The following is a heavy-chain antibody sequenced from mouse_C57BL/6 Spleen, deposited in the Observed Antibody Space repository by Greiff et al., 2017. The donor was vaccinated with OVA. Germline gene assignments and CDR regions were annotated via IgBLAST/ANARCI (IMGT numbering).Heavy chain of an antibody. CDR2: IYPGDGDT. J-gene: IGHJ2*01. CDR3: ARWGWLRVDY. D-gene: IGHD2-2*01. CDR1: GYAFSSYW. Sequence: VQLQQSGAELVKPGASVKISCKASGYAFSSYWMNWVKQWPGKGLEWIGQIYPGDGDTNYNGKFKGKATLTADKSSSTAYMQLSSLTSEDSAVYFCARWGWLRVDYWGQGTTLTVSS. V-gene: IGHV1-80*01.